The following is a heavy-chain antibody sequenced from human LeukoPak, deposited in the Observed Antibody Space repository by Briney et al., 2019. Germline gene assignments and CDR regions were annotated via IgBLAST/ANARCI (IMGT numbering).Heavy chain of an antibody. D-gene: IGHD3-9*01. J-gene: IGHJ4*02. Sequence: GGSLRLSCAASRVTLSSDGMHRVRQAPGKGLEWVAVILYDGSNKYYEDSVKGRFTTSRDNSKNTLYLQMNSLRAEDTAVYFCLKGRSQYDISLNDYWGQGTLVTVSS. CDR1: RVTLSSDG. CDR2: ILYDGSNK. V-gene: IGHV3-30*18. CDR3: LKGRSQYDISLNDY.